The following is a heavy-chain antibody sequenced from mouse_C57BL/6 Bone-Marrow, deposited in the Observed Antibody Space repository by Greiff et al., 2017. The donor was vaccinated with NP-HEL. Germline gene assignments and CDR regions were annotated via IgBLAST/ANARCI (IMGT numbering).Heavy chain of an antibody. CDR3: AKEGFAY. CDR1: GFSLTSYG. V-gene: IGHV2-9*01. CDR2: IWGGGGA. Sequence: VKLVESGPGLVAPSPSLSISCTVSGFSLTSYGVDWVRQPPGQGLEWLGVIWGGGGANYNSALMSRMSISKDNSKSQVILKMNRLQADYTAMYYWAKEGFAYWGQGTLVTVSA. J-gene: IGHJ3*01.